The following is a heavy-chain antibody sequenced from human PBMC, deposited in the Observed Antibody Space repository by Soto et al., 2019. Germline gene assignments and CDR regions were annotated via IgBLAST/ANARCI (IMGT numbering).Heavy chain of an antibody. D-gene: IGHD6-19*01. CDR2: VYYSGSS. CDR1: GGSIDNSTYY. J-gene: IGHJ4*02. CDR3: VSINAGGWYYFDY. V-gene: IGHV4-39*02. Sequence: SETLSLTCAVSGGSIDNSTYYWGWIRQPPGKGLEWIGSVYYSGSSYYSPSLKSRVAMSVDSSKNHFSLILDSVTAADTAVYYCVSINAGGWYYFDYWGQGILVTVSS.